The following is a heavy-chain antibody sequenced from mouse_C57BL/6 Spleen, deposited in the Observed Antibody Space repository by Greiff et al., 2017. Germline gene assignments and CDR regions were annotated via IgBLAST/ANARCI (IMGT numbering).Heavy chain of an antibody. V-gene: IGHV1-18*01. J-gene: IGHJ1*03. Sequence: EVQLQQSGPELVKPGASVKIPCKASGYTFTDYNMDWVKQSHGKSLEWIGDINPNNGGTIYNQKFKGKATLTVDKSSSTAYMELRSLTSEDTAVYYCKAYYGSWDWYFDVWGTGTTVTVSS. CDR2: INPNNGGT. CDR3: KAYYGSWDWYFDV. D-gene: IGHD1-1*01. CDR1: GYTFTDYN.